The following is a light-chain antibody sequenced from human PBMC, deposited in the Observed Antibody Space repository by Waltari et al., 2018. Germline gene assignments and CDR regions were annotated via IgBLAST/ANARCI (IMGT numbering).Light chain of an antibody. J-gene: IGLJ1*01. CDR2: DVS. CDR3: SSFTGTSTL. Sequence: QSALTQPASVSGSPGQSLTISCTGTSSDVGSYNYVSWYQQHPGKAPRLQIYDVSYRPSAISDRFSGSKSGNVASLTISGLQAEDEADYYCSSFTGTSTLFGTGTEVTVL. CDR1: SSDVGSYNY. V-gene: IGLV2-14*03.